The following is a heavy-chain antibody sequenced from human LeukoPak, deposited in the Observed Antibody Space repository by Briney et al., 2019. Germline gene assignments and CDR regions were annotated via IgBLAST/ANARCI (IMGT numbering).Heavy chain of an antibody. CDR1: GFAFSSYS. Sequence: GGSLRLSCAASGFAFSSYSMSWVRQAPGKGLEWVSSITSSSSYIYHADSVKGRFTISRDDAKNSLYLQMNSLRVEDTAVYYCARERHTFDPWGQGTLVTVSS. V-gene: IGHV3-21*01. CDR3: ARERHTFDP. J-gene: IGHJ5*02. D-gene: IGHD6-25*01. CDR2: ITSSSSYI.